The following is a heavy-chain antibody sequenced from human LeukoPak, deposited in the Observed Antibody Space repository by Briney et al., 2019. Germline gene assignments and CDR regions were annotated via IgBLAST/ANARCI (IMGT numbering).Heavy chain of an antibody. CDR1: GFTFSSYG. J-gene: IGHJ4*02. CDR2: ISYSSSTI. CDR3: ARDEETAAAGTFDC. Sequence: GGSLRLSCAASGFTFSSYGMHWVRQAPGKGLEWVSYISYSSSTIYYADSVKGRFTISRDNAKNSLYLQMNSLRDEDTAVYYCARDEETAAAGTFDCWGQGTLVTVSS. V-gene: IGHV3-48*02. D-gene: IGHD6-13*01.